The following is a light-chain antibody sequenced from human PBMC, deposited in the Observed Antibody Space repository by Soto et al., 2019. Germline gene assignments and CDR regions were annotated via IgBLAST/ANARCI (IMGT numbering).Light chain of an antibody. CDR2: EVV. CDR3: KSYAGSNTYV. J-gene: IGLJ1*01. CDR1: KXDIGVYDF. V-gene: IGLV2-8*01. Sequence: QSALTQPPSASGSPGQSVTISCTGTKXDIGVYDFVSWYQHHPGKAPRLIIYEVVQRPLGVPDRFSGSKSGNTASLTVSGLQAADEADYFCKSYAGSNTYVFGSGTKLTVL.